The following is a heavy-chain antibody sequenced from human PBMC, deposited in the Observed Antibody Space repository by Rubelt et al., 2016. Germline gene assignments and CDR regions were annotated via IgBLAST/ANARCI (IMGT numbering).Heavy chain of an antibody. CDR3: ARSCIGGACYVPGAFDI. Sequence: QVQLQQWGAGLLKPSETLSLTCAVYGGSFSGYYWTWIRQPPGKGLEWIGEINQSGTTNYNQSLNSRVTISVDTSKNQFSLKLTSVTAADTAVYYCARSCIGGACYVPGAFDIWGRGTMVTVSS. V-gene: IGHV4-34*01. J-gene: IGHJ3*02. CDR2: INQSGTT. CDR1: GGSFSGYY. D-gene: IGHD2-15*01.